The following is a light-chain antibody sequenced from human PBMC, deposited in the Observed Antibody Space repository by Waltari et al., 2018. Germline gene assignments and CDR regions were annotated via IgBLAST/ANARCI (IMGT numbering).Light chain of an antibody. Sequence: DIQMTQSPSSLSASVGDRVTITCRAIQSISTYLNWYQQRPGKAPKLLIYAASSLQSGVPSRFSGTGSETDFTLTISSLQPEDFATYYCQKSYNSPYTFGQGTKLEIK. CDR2: AAS. J-gene: IGKJ2*01. V-gene: IGKV1-39*01. CDR3: QKSYNSPYT. CDR1: QSISTY.